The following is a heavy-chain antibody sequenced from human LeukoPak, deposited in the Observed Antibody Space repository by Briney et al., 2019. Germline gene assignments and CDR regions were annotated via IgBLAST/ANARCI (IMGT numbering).Heavy chain of an antibody. D-gene: IGHD3-16*02. Sequence: PGGSLRLSCAASGFTFSSYNMNWVRQAPGKGLEWVSYISSSGSTIYYADSVKGRFTISRDNAKNSLYLQMNSLRPEDTAVYYRARASTVWGSYRFFDLWGKGTRVTVSS. V-gene: IGHV3-48*01. CDR1: GFTFSSYN. CDR2: ISSSGSTI. CDR3: ARASTVWGSYRFFDL. J-gene: IGHJ4*02.